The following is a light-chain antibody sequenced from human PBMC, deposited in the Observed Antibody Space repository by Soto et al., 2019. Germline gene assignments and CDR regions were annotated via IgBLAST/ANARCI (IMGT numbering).Light chain of an antibody. J-gene: IGLJ1*01. V-gene: IGLV2-23*01. CDR2: EGG. CDR3: CSYAGSNTHYV. CDR1: SSDVVSYNL. Sequence: QSVLTQPASVSGSPGQSITISCTGTSSDVVSYNLVSWYQHHPGKAPKLMIYEGGKRPSGVSNRFSGSKSGNSASLTISGLQAEVEADYYCCSYAGSNTHYVFGTGTKVTVL.